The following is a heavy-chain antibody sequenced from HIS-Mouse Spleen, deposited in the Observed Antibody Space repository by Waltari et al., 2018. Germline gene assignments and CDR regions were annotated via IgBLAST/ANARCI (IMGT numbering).Heavy chain of an antibody. Sequence: QLQLQESGPGLVKPSETLSLTCTVSGGSISSSSYYWGWIRQPPGKGLEWIGSIYYSGGTSYNPALKSRVTISGDTSKNQFSLKLSSVTAADTAVYYCAREIPYSSSWYDWYFDLWGRGTLVTVAS. CDR2: IYYSGGT. J-gene: IGHJ2*01. D-gene: IGHD6-13*01. CDR1: GGSISSSSYY. CDR3: AREIPYSSSWYDWYFDL. V-gene: IGHV4-39*07.